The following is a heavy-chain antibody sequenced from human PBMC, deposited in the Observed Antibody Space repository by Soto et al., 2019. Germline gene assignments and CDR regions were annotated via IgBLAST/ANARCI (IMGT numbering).Heavy chain of an antibody. D-gene: IGHD1-26*01. CDR1: GGSISSSSYY. CDR3: ASPFSGSLNAFDI. CDR2: IYYSGST. V-gene: IGHV4-39*01. Sequence: SETLSLTSTVSGGSISSSSYYWGWIRQPPGKGLEWIGSIYYSGSTYYNPSLKSRVTISVDTSKNQFSLKLSSVTAADTAVYYCASPFSGSLNAFDIWGQGTMVTVSS. J-gene: IGHJ3*02.